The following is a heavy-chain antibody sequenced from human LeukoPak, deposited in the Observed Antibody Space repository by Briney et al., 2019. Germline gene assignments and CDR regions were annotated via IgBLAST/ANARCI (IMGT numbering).Heavy chain of an antibody. CDR1: GFTFSSYA. CDR2: ISYDGSNK. D-gene: IGHD3-3*01. CDR3: AKGYYDFWSGSQAFDI. Sequence: GGSLRLSCAASGFTFSSYAMHWVRQAPGKGLEWVAVISYDGSNKYYADSVKGRFTISRDNSKNTLYLQMNSLRAEDTAVYYCAKGYYDFWSGSQAFDIWGQGTMVTVSS. V-gene: IGHV3-30-3*01. J-gene: IGHJ3*02.